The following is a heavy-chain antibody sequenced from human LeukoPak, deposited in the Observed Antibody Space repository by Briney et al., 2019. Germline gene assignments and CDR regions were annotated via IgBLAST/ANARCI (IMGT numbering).Heavy chain of an antibody. Sequence: QAGRSLRLSCAASGFTFDDYAMHWVRQAPGKGLEWVSGISWNSGSIGYADSVKGRFTISRDNAKNSLYLQMNSLRAEDTALYYCAKDTGYDSSGLFDYWGQGTLVTVSS. J-gene: IGHJ4*02. V-gene: IGHV3-9*01. CDR2: ISWNSGSI. CDR3: AKDTGYDSSGLFDY. CDR1: GFTFDDYA. D-gene: IGHD3-22*01.